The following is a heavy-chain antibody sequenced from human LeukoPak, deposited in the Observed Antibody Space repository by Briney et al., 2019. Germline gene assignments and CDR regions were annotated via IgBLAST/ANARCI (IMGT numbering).Heavy chain of an antibody. J-gene: IGHJ1*01. D-gene: IGHD2-15*01. CDR2: MNPNSGKT. Sequence: ASVTVSCKASGYTFTSYDINWVRQATGQGLEWMGWMNPNSGKTGYAQKFQGRVTMTRNTSISTAYMELSSLISEDRALYYCARVGEYCSGGSFYLVGYFQHWGEGTLVTVSS. CDR3: ARVGEYCSGGSFYLVGYFQH. CDR1: GYTFTSYD. V-gene: IGHV1-8*01.